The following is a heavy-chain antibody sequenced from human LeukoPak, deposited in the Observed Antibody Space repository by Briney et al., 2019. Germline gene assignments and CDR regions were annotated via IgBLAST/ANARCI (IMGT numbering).Heavy chain of an antibody. Sequence: SETLSLTCTVSGGSISSSSYYWGWIRQPPGKGLEWIGSIYYSGSTYYNPSLKSRVTISVDTSKNQFSLKLSSVTAADTAVYYCARVGQWLVRGYYFDYWGQGTLVTVSS. CDR2: IYYSGST. V-gene: IGHV4-39*07. D-gene: IGHD6-19*01. J-gene: IGHJ4*02. CDR3: ARVGQWLVRGYYFDY. CDR1: GGSISSSSYY.